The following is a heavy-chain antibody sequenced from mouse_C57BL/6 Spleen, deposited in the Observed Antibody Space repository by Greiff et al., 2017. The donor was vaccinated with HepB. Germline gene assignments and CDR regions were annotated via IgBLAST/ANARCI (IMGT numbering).Heavy chain of an antibody. CDR3: ARWLRLFDY. D-gene: IGHD3-2*02. V-gene: IGHV1-42*01. J-gene: IGHJ2*01. CDR2: INPSTGGT. CDR1: GYSFTGYY. Sequence: VQLQQSGPELVKPGASVKISCKASGYSFTGYYMNWVKQSPEKSLEWIGEINPSTGGTTYNQKFKAKATLTVDKSSSTAYMQLKSLTSEDSAVYYCARWLRLFDYWGQGTTLTVSS.